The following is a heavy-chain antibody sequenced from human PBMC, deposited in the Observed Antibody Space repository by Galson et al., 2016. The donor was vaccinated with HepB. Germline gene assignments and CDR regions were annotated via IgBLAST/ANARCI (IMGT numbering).Heavy chain of an antibody. CDR1: GFTFNSYA. CDR2: IVIGGST. D-gene: IGHD3-16*01. CDR3: ASHGGSPSGLLGATEGLDY. J-gene: IGHJ4*02. Sequence: SLRLSCAASGFTFNSYAMTWVRQSPGKGLEWVSTIVIGGSTHYTESVKGRFTISRDNSKSTVYLQMISLRAEDTAVYYCASHGGSPSGLLGATEGLDYWGLGTLVTVSS. V-gene: IGHV3-23*01.